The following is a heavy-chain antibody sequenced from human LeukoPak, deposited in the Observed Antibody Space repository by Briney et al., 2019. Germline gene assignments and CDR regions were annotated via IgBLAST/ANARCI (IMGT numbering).Heavy chain of an antibody. V-gene: IGHV3-30-3*01. CDR1: GFTFSSYA. CDR2: ISYDGSNK. D-gene: IGHD4-11*01. Sequence: PGGSLRLSCAASGFTFSSYAMHWVRQAPGKGLEWVAVISYDGSNKYYADSVKGRFTISRDNSKNTLYLQMNSLRAEDTAVYYCAKRYTTGQLGNQLDYWGQGTLVTVSS. J-gene: IGHJ4*02. CDR3: AKRYTTGQLGNQLDY.